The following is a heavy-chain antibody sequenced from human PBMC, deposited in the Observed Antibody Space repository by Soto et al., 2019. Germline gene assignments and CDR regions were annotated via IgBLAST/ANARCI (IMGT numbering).Heavy chain of an antibody. J-gene: IGHJ4*02. Sequence: QLQLLESGSGLVKPSQTLSLTCAVSGGSISSGGYSWGWIRQPPGKGLEWIGYIYHSVSTYYNPSLKSRLTRSVDRSKNQFSLRLSSVTAADTAVYYCARVPDYWGQGTLVTVSS. CDR3: ARVPDY. V-gene: IGHV4-30-2*01. CDR1: GGSISSGGYS. CDR2: IYHSVST.